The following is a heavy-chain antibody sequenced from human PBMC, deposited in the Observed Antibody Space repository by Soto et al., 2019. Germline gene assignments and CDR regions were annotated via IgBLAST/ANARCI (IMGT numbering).Heavy chain of an antibody. Sequence: QLQLQESGPGLVKPSETLSLTCTVSGGSISSSSYFWGWIRQPPGKGLEWIGSIYYSGSTYYNPSLKSRVAIXXDXSTXQFSLKLTSVTAADTAVYYCARRYSGSPGHNWFDPWGQGTLVTVSS. J-gene: IGHJ5*02. CDR3: ARRYSGSPGHNWFDP. D-gene: IGHD1-26*01. CDR2: IYYSGST. CDR1: GGSISSSSYF. V-gene: IGHV4-39*01.